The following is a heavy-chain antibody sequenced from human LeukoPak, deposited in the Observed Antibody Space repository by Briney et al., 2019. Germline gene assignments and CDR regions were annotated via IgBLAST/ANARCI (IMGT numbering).Heavy chain of an antibody. CDR2: ISGDNGDT. Sequence: ASVKVSCKTSGYTFTKYGLTWVRQAPGQGLEWMGWISGDNGDTNYAQKFQCRVTMTKDTYTSTAYMELRSLRSDDTAVCYCARGVSYCSGGSCYYYYYMDVWGKGTTVTISS. CDR3: ARGVSYCSGGSCYYYYYMDV. J-gene: IGHJ6*03. V-gene: IGHV1-18*01. D-gene: IGHD2-15*01. CDR1: GYTFTKYG.